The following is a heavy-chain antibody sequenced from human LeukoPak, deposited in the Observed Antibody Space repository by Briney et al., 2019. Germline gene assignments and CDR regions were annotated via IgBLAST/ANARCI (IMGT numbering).Heavy chain of an antibody. CDR2: INHSGST. Sequence: PSETLSLTCAVYGGSFSGYYWSWIRQPPGKGLEWIGEINHSGSTNYNPSLKSRVTISVDTSKNQLSLKLSSVTAADTAVYYCARSLPYCSSTSCYYYYMDVWGKGTTVTVSS. CDR3: ARSLPYCSSTSCYYYYMDV. J-gene: IGHJ6*03. CDR1: GGSFSGYY. D-gene: IGHD2-2*01. V-gene: IGHV4-34*01.